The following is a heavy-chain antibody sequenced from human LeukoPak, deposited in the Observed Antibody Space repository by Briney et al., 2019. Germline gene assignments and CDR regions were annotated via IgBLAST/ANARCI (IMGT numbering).Heavy chain of an antibody. CDR3: ARGPPNGHDDSSGYYVPACFDN. J-gene: IGHJ4*02. V-gene: IGHV4-38-2*02. Sequence: SETLSLTCSVYSGSFSGYYWGWIRQPPGKGLEWIGSIYYSGSIYYNPSLKSRVTISLDTSKNQFSLKLSSVTAADTAVYYCARGPPNGHDDSSGYYVPACFDNWGQGTQITVSS. D-gene: IGHD3-22*01. CDR2: IYYSGSI. CDR1: SGSFSGYY.